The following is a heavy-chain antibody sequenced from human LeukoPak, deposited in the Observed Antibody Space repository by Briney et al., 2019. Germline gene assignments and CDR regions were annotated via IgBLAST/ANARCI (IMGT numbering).Heavy chain of an antibody. CDR2: IVQDGSGK. CDR3: ARGAPRDCSPSSCSLFDH. D-gene: IGHD2-15*01. CDR1: GFTLGNYW. Sequence: PGGSLRLSCAASGFTLGNYWMSWVRQAPGQGLEWVANIVQDGSGKYYVDSVKGRFTISRDSAKNSLYLQMNSLRAEDTAVYYCARGAPRDCSPSSCSLFDHWGRGTQVTVSS. V-gene: IGHV3-7*01. J-gene: IGHJ4*02.